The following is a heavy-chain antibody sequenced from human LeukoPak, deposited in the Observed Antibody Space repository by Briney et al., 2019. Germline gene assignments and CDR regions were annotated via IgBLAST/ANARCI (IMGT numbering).Heavy chain of an antibody. Sequence: SETLSLTCTVSGGSISSYYWSLIRQPAGKGLEWIGRIYTSGSTNYNPSLKSRVTMSVDTSKNQFSLKLSSVTAADTAVYYCARTLTTLSYYDFWSGYINWFDPWGQGTLVTVSS. D-gene: IGHD3-3*01. CDR2: IYTSGST. J-gene: IGHJ5*02. CDR1: GGSISSYY. CDR3: ARTLTTLSYYDFWSGYINWFDP. V-gene: IGHV4-4*07.